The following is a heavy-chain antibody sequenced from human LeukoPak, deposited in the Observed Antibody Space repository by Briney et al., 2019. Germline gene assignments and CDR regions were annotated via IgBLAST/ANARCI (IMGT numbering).Heavy chain of an antibody. CDR2: IAFSDGRT. V-gene: IGHV3-23*01. CDR1: GFTFSTSA. Sequence: GGSLRLSCVVSGFTFSTSAMSWVRQAPGKGLEWVSIAFSDGRTFYADSVKGRFTISRDSSKNTVFLQMNSLRAEDTAVYYCARGDFDYWGQGTLVTVSS. CDR3: ARGDFDY. J-gene: IGHJ4*02.